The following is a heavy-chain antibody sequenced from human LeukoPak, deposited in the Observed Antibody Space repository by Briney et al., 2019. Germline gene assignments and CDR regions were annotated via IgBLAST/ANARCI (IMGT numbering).Heavy chain of an antibody. J-gene: IGHJ4*02. D-gene: IGHD2-15*01. CDR1: GGSIDSRSYY. Sequence: SETLSLTCTVSGGSIDSRSYYWDWIRQAPGKGLEWIGTVYHSGSTEYNPSLKSRVAIFVDTSKNQFSLILHSVAAADTAVYYCARRSEFDNTHYHYFDYWGQGAMVTVSS. CDR3: ARRSEFDNTHYHYFDY. CDR2: VYHSGST. V-gene: IGHV4-39*01.